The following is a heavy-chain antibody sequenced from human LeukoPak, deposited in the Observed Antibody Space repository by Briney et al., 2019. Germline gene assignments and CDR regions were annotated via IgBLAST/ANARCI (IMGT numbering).Heavy chain of an antibody. Sequence: GPVKVSCKASGYTFTSYGISWVRQAPGQGLEWMGWISAYNGNTNYAQKLQGRVTMTTDTSTSTAYMELRSLRSDDTAVYYCARDKIAVADNWFDPWGQGTLVTVSS. J-gene: IGHJ5*02. V-gene: IGHV1-18*01. CDR2: ISAYNGNT. D-gene: IGHD6-19*01. CDR1: GYTFTSYG. CDR3: ARDKIAVADNWFDP.